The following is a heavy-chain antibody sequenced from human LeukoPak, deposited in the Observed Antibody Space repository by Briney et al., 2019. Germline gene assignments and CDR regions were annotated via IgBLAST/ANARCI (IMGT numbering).Heavy chain of an antibody. J-gene: IGHJ3*02. CDR2: INHSGST. D-gene: IGHD2-21*01. Sequence: SETLSLTCAVYGGSFSGYYWSWIRQPPGKGLEWIGEINHSGSTNYNPSLKSRVTISVDTSKNQFSLKLSSVTAADTAVYYCARHWALAYCGGDCYRADAFDIWGQGTMVTVSS. CDR1: GGSFSGYY. V-gene: IGHV4-34*01. CDR3: ARHWALAYCGGDCYRADAFDI.